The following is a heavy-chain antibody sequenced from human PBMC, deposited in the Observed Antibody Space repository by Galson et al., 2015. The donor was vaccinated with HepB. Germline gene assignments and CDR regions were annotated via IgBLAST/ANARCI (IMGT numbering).Heavy chain of an antibody. CDR1: GYTFTSCG. D-gene: IGHD4-11*01. V-gene: IGHV1-18*01. Sequence: SVKVSCKASGYTFTSCGISWVRQAPGQGLEWMGWISAYNGNTNYAQKLQGRVTMTTDTSTSTAYMELRSLRSDDTAVYYCARVMGAIYSNYDRSGLNFDYWGQGTLVTVSS. J-gene: IGHJ4*02. CDR2: ISAYNGNT. CDR3: ARVMGAIYSNYDRSGLNFDY.